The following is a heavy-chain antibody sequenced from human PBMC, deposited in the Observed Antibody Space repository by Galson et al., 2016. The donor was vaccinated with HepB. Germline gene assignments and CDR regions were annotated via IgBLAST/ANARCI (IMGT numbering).Heavy chain of an antibody. CDR3: ARDLPMETAGALDI. J-gene: IGHJ3*02. Sequence: SLRLSCAASGFTFSAYSMSWVRQAPGKGLEWVSVLYTNGNPYYAASVKGRFTLSRDNSKNTVYLQMDSLRAEDTAVYYCARDLPMETAGALDIWGQGTMVTVSS. D-gene: IGHD1-1*01. CDR2: LYTNGNP. CDR1: GFTFSAYS. V-gene: IGHV3-53*01.